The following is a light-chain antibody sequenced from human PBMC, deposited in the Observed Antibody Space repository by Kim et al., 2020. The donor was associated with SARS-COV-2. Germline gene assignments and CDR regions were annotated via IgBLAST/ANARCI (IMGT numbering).Light chain of an antibody. V-gene: IGLV2-23*02. CDR3: CSYAGSSTLV. CDR1: SSDFGSYNL. CDR2: EVS. J-gene: IGLJ3*02. Sequence: GQSITHSCTETSSDFGSYNLVSWDQQRPGKAPKLMIYEVSKRPSGVSNRFSGSKSGNTASLTISGLQAEDEADYYCCSYAGSSTLVFGGGTQLTVL.